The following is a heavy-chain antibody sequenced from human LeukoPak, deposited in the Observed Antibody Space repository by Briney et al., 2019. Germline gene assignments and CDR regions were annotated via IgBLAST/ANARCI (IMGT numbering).Heavy chain of an antibody. V-gene: IGHV4-34*01. D-gene: IGHD2-15*01. CDR1: GGSFSGYY. CDR2: INHSGST. Sequence: SETLSLTCAVYGGSFSGYYWSWIRQPPGKGLEWIGEINHSGSTNYNPSLKSRGTISVSTTKIQCSLELSSVADEGTAVYYCARGQGGPDYWGQGTLVTVSS. CDR3: ARGQGGPDY. J-gene: IGHJ4*02.